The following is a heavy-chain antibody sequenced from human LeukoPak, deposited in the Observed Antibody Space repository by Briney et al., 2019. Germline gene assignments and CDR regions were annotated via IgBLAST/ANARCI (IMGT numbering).Heavy chain of an antibody. CDR2: IWYDGSQK. J-gene: IGHJ1*01. D-gene: IGHD2-15*01. CDR1: CG. V-gene: IGHV3-33*01. CDR3: ARDRCSGGSCGSSAEYYQH. Sequence: CGMHWVPQVPGKGLEWVAVIWYDGSQKYYADSVKGRFTLSRDHSKNTLFLQMNSLGAEDTAVYYCARDRCSGGSCGSSAEYYQHWGLGTLATVSS.